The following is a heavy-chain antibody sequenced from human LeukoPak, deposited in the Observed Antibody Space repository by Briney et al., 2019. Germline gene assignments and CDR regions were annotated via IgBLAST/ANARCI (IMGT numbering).Heavy chain of an antibody. Sequence: SGESLKISCKGSGYSFTSYWIGWVRQMPGKGLEWMGIIYPGDSDTRYSPSFQGQVTISADKSISTAYLQWSSLKASDTAMYYCARRYCSGGSCYPIFDYWGQGTLVTVSS. J-gene: IGHJ4*02. D-gene: IGHD2-15*01. CDR1: GYSFTSYW. V-gene: IGHV5-51*01. CDR3: ARRYCSGGSCYPIFDY. CDR2: IYPGDSDT.